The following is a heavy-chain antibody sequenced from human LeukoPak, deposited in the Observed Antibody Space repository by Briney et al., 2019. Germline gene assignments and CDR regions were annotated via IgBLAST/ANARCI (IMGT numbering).Heavy chain of an antibody. V-gene: IGHV4-4*07. CDR2: IYTSWST. J-gene: IGHJ4*02. D-gene: IGHD3-22*01. CDR3: ARTYYYDRSGFYSGYYFDY. Sequence: SETLCLTSTVSGGSISSYYWSSIRQPAGKGLEWIGRIYTSWSTNYNHTLKSRVTMSVDTSKNQFSLKLSSVTAADTAVYYCARTYYYDRSGFYSGYYFDYWGQGTLVTVSS. CDR1: GGSISSYY.